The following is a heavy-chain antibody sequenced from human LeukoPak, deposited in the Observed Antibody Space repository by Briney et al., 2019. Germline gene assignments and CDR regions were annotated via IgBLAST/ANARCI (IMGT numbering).Heavy chain of an antibody. J-gene: IGHJ6*02. D-gene: IGHD1-14*01. V-gene: IGHV1-2*02. Sequence: ASVKVSCKASGYTFTGYYMHWVRQAPGQGLEWMGWINPNSGGTNYAQKFQGRVTMTRDTSISTAYMELSSLRSEDTAVYYCARESPEEKAFGMDVWGQGTTVTVSS. CDR1: GYTFTGYY. CDR2: INPNSGGT. CDR3: ARESPEEKAFGMDV.